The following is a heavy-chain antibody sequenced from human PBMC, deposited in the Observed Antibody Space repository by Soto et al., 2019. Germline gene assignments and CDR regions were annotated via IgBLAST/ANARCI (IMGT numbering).Heavy chain of an antibody. CDR2: ISGSGHAT. Sequence: EVRLLESGGGSVPPGASARLSCLTSGFMFDNYAMSWVRQSPARGLEWVAAISGSGHATYYTQSVRGRFTISRDKSKKTVFLQMNNLRTEDTAIYYCAKDGGSVCSGGTCYFQAPDYWGQGTLVTVSS. CDR1: GFMFDNYA. CDR3: AKDGGSVCSGGTCYFQAPDY. J-gene: IGHJ4*02. D-gene: IGHD2-15*01. V-gene: IGHV3-23*01.